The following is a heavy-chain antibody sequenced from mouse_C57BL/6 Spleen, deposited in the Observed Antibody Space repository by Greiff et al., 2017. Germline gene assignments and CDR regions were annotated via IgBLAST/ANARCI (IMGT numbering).Heavy chain of an antibody. CDR3: ARTYYSNYEGFAY. CDR1: GFNFKNSY. CDR2: IDPANGNT. V-gene: IGHV14-3*01. Sequence: VQLQQSVAELVRPGASVKLSCTASGFNFKNSYMHWVKQRPEQGLEWIGRIDPANGNTKYDPKFQGKATFTADTSSNTAYLQLSSLTSEDTAIDYCARTYYSNYEGFAYWGQGTLVTVSA. D-gene: IGHD2-5*01. J-gene: IGHJ3*01.